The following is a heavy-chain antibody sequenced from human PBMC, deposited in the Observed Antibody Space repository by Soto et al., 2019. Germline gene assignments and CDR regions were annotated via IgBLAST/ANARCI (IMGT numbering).Heavy chain of an antibody. CDR3: AAGDSSDTGDH. CDR2: TIPIIGTT. Sequence: SVKVSCKASGDTLSTHGIRWVRQAPGQGLEWMGGTIPIIGTTDYSSPFQGRVTITADESTTTSYMELSSLRPDDTAVYYCAAGDSSDTGDHWGQGTLVTVSS. J-gene: IGHJ4*02. V-gene: IGHV1-69*13. CDR1: GDTLSTHG. D-gene: IGHD5-18*01.